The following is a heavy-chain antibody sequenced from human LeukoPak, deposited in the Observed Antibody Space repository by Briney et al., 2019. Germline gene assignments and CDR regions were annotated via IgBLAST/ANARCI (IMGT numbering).Heavy chain of an antibody. V-gene: IGHV3-74*01. CDR2: ITGDGSST. CDR3: ARDTGWYFDL. D-gene: IGHD4-17*01. J-gene: IGHJ2*01. CDR1: GFTFSGYW. Sequence: GGSLRLSCAASGFTFSGYWMHWVRQVPGKGLVWVSRITGDGSSTTYADSVKGRFTISRDNAKNTVFLQMISLRAEDTAVYYCARDTGWYFDLWGRGTLVTVS.